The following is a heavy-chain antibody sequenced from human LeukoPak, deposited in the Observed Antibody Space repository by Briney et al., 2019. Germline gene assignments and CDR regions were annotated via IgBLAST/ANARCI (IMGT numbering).Heavy chain of an antibody. CDR2: ISSSSSYT. V-gene: IGHV3-11*05. J-gene: IGHJ4*02. CDR3: ARVGLFYDSSGYYPLDH. Sequence: GGSLRLSCAASGFMFRDYYMSWIRQPPGKGLEWISYISSSSSYTDYADSVKGRFTISRDNARKSMSLQMNTLRAEDAAVYYCARVGLFYDSSGYYPLDHWGPGTLVTVSS. CDR1: GFMFRDYY. D-gene: IGHD3-22*01.